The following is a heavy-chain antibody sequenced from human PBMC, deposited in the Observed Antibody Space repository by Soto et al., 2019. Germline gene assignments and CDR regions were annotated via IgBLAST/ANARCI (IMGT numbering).Heavy chain of an antibody. CDR2: IIPIFGTA. CDR1: GGTFSSYA. CDR3: ARVGDCSSTSCYGTGYYYYYYGMDV. J-gene: IGHJ6*02. V-gene: IGHV1-69*01. Sequence: QVQLVQSGAEVKKPGSSVKVSCKASGGTFSSYAISWVRQAPGQGLEWMGGIIPIFGTANYAQKFQGRVTMTADEATSTAYMELRSRRSEDTAVYYCARVGDCSSTSCYGTGYYYYYYGMDVWGQGTTVTVSS. D-gene: IGHD2-2*01.